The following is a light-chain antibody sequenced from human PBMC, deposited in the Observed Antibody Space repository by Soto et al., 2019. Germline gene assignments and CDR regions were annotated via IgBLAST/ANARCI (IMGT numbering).Light chain of an antibody. CDR1: QNIYSW. Sequence: DIQMTQSPSTLSASVGDRVTITCRASQNIYSWLAWNQQKPGKAPKLLIYDASNLETGVPSRFSGSGSGTDFTFTISSLQPEDIATYYCQQYDNLPSFGPGTKVDIK. CDR3: QQYDNLPS. CDR2: DAS. J-gene: IGKJ3*01. V-gene: IGKV1-33*01.